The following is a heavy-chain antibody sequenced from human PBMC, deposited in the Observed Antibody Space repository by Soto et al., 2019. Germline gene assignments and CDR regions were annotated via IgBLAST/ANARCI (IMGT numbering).Heavy chain of an antibody. Sequence: PGGSLRLSCAARGFTFRTYAMSWVRQAPGKGLEWVSVISGSTGKTYYADSVKGRFTISRDNSRNTLSLQMNSLRGEDTAVYFCAKNRGSGSPYYYNMEVWGQGTMVTVS. V-gene: IGHV3-23*01. CDR1: GFTFRTYA. D-gene: IGHD3-10*01. CDR3: AKNRGSGSPYYYNMEV. J-gene: IGHJ6*02. CDR2: ISGSTGKT.